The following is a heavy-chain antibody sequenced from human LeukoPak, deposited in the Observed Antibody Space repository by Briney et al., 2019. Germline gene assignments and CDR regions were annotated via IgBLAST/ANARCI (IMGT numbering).Heavy chain of an antibody. CDR2: INHSGST. J-gene: IGHJ4*02. CDR1: GGSFSGYY. CDR3: ARTTAMVIYY. D-gene: IGHD5-18*01. V-gene: IGHV4-34*01. Sequence: PSETLSLTCAVYGGSFSGYYWSWIRQPPGKGLEWIGEINHSGSTNYNPSLKSRVTISVDKSKNQFSLKLSSVTAADTAVYYCARTTAMVIYYWGQGTLVTVSS.